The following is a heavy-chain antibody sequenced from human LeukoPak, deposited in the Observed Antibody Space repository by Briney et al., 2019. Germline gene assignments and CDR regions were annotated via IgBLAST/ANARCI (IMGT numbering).Heavy chain of an antibody. J-gene: IGHJ4*02. CDR3: ARDRGSDIWAAAGSGFKY. CDR2: IIPILGIA. D-gene: IGHD6-13*01. Sequence: GASVKVSCKASGGTFSSYAISWVRQAPGQGLEWMGRIIPILGIANYAQKFQGRVTITADKSTSTAYMELSSLRSEDTAVYYCARDRGSDIWAAAGSGFKYWGQGTLVTVSS. CDR1: GGTFSSYA. V-gene: IGHV1-69*04.